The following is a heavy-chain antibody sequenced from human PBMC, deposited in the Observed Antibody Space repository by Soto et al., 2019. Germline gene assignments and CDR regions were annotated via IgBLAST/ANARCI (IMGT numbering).Heavy chain of an antibody. J-gene: IGHJ3*02. CDR3: ARDRLMVRGVRGDAFDI. V-gene: IGHV1-46*01. CDR2: INPSGGST. Sequence: ASVKVSCKASGYTFTSYYMHWVRQAPGQGLEWMGIINPSGGSTSYAQKFQGRVTMTRDTSTSTVYMELSSLRSEDTAVYYCARDRLMVRGVRGDAFDIWGQGTMVTASS. D-gene: IGHD3-10*01. CDR1: GYTFTSYY.